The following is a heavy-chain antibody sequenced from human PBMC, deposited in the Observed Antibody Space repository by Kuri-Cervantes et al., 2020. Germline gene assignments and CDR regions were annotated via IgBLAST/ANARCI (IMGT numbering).Heavy chain of an antibody. Sequence: GESLKISCVASGFTFSDYSMSWVRQAPGKGLEWISYISSSTYTISYADSVKGRFTISRDTDKNSVSLQMNSLRPEDTAVYFCARVRRVRMIAPGAFDIWGLGTVVTVSS. D-gene: IGHD2-21*01. CDR3: ARVRRVRMIAPGAFDI. V-gene: IGHV3-48*01. CDR2: ISSSTYTI. CDR1: GFTFSDYS. J-gene: IGHJ3*02.